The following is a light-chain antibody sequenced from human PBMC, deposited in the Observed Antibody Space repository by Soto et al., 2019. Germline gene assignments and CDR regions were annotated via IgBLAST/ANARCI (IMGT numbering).Light chain of an antibody. CDR1: SSDVGGYNY. CDR2: DVS. CDR3: SSYTSSSTLAV. Sequence: LTQPASVSGSPGQSITISCTGTSSDVGGYNYVSWYQQHPGKAPKLMIYDVSNRPSGVSNRFSGSKSGNTASLTISGLQAEDEADYYCSSYTSSSTLAVFGGGTQLTVL. V-gene: IGLV2-14*01. J-gene: IGLJ7*01.